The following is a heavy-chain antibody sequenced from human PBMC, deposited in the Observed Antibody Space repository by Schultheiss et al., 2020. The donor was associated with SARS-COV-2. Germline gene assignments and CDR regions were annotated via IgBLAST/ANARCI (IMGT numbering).Heavy chain of an antibody. D-gene: IGHD6-13*01. CDR1: GGSISSYY. J-gene: IGHJ6*02. CDR2: IYYSGST. CDR3: ARALAAGTNYYYYYYGMDV. Sequence: SETLSLTCTVSGGSISSYYWSWIRQHPGKGLEWIGYIYYSGSTYYNPSLKSRVTISVDTSKNQFSLKLSSVTAADTAVYYCARALAAGTNYYYYYYGMDVWGQGTTVTVSS. V-gene: IGHV4-59*12.